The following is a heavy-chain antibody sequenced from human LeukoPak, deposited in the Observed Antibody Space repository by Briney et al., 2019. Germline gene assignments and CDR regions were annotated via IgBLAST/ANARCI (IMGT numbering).Heavy chain of an antibody. J-gene: IGHJ5*02. CDR2: IIPIFGTA. CDR1: GGTFSSYA. Sequence: SVKVSCKASGGTFSSYAISWVRQAPGQGLEWMGGIIPIFGTANYAQKFQGRVTITADKSTSTACMELSSLRSEDTAVYYCATLKTTYNWFDPWGQGTLVTVSS. V-gene: IGHV1-69*06. D-gene: IGHD2/OR15-2a*01. CDR3: ATLKTTYNWFDP.